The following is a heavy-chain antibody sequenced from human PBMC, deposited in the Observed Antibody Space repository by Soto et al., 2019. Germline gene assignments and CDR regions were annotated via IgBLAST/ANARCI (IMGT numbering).Heavy chain of an antibody. CDR2: IYYSGST. Sequence: SETLSLTCTVSGGSISSYYWSWIRQPPGKGLEWIGYIYYSGSTNYNPSLKSRVTISVDTSKNQFSLKLSSVTAADTAVYYCARDGSSSWYSAFDIWGQGTMVTVSS. V-gene: IGHV4-59*01. J-gene: IGHJ3*02. CDR3: ARDGSSSWYSAFDI. CDR1: GGSISSYY. D-gene: IGHD6-13*01.